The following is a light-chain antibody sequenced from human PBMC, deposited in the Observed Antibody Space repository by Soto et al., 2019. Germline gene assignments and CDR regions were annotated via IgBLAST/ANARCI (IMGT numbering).Light chain of an antibody. J-gene: IGKJ2*02. CDR3: QQRSNWPRGT. CDR1: QSVSSY. Sequence: EIVLTQSPATLSLSPGERATLSCRASQSVSSYLAWYQQKPGQAPRLLIYDAFNRATGIPARFSGSGSGTDFTLTISSLEPEDFAVYYCQQRSNWPRGTFGQGTKLEIK. CDR2: DAF. V-gene: IGKV3-11*01.